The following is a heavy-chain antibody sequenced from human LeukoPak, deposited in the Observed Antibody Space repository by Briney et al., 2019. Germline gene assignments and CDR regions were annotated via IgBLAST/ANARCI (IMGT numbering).Heavy chain of an antibody. CDR3: ARDLNQGGQQLVGFDY. CDR2: INPNSGGT. Sequence: ASVKVSCKASGYTFTGHYIHWVRQAPGQGLEWMGWINPNSGGTNYAQKFQGRVTMTRDTSISTAYMELSRLRSDDTAVYYCARDLNQGGQQLVGFDYWGQGTLVTVSS. V-gene: IGHV1-2*02. J-gene: IGHJ4*02. CDR1: GYTFTGHY. D-gene: IGHD6-13*01.